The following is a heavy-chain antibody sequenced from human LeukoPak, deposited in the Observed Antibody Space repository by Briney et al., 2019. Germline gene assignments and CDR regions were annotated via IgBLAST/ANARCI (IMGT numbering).Heavy chain of an antibody. CDR2: INPSGGST. D-gene: IGHD1-26*01. Sequence: RASVKVSCKASGYTFTSYYMHWVRQAPGQGLEWMGIINPSGGSTSYAQKFQGRVTMTRDTSTSTVYMELSSLRSEDTAVYYCARARGMSGGYYQQSAFDIWGQGTMVTVSS. CDR3: ARARGMSGGYYQQSAFDI. CDR1: GYTFTSYY. J-gene: IGHJ3*02. V-gene: IGHV1-46*01.